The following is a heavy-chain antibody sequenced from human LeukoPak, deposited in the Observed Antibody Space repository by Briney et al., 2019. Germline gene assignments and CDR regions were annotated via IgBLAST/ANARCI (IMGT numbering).Heavy chain of an antibody. D-gene: IGHD3-3*01. CDR3: ARGASYDFWSGYSPRQYFQH. V-gene: IGHV1-18*01. Sequence: ASVNVSCKASGYTFTSYGISWGRQSPGQGLEGMGGISAYNGNTNYAQKLQCRVTMTTDPSTSPAYMELRSLRSDAPAVYYCARGASYDFWSGYSPRQYFQHWGQGTLVTVSS. J-gene: IGHJ1*01. CDR1: GYTFTSYG. CDR2: ISAYNGNT.